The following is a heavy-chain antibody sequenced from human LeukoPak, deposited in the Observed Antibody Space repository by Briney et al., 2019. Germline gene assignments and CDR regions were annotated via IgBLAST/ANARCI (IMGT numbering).Heavy chain of an antibody. V-gene: IGHV4-34*01. J-gene: IGHJ5*02. D-gene: IGHD3-16*01. CDR3: ARHGVVTWFDP. CDR1: GGSFSDYS. CDR2: INHSGST. Sequence: PSETLSLTCAVYGGSFSDYSWSWLRQIPEKGLEWIGEINHSGSTNYNPSLKSRVIMSVDTSKNQFSVKLRSVTAADTAVYYCARHGVVTWFDPWGQGTLVTVSS.